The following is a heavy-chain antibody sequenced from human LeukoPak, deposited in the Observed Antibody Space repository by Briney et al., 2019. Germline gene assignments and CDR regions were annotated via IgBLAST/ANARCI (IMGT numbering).Heavy chain of an antibody. V-gene: IGHV5-51*01. D-gene: IGHD1-1*01. J-gene: IGHJ4*02. CDR3: ERQNDVRFDY. CDR2: IYPGDSDT. Sequence: GGCLRLSCKGSGYTFSSYWIGWVRQMPRKGLEWMGIIYPGDSDTRYSPSLQGQVTISVDTSIGTAYRQWSSQKASDTAIYYCERQNDVRFDYWGEGTLVTVSS. CDR1: GYTFSSYW.